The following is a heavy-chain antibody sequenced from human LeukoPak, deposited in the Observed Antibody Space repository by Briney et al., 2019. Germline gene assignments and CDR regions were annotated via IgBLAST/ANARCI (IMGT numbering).Heavy chain of an antibody. CDR1: RFTFSSYS. J-gene: IGHJ4*02. Sequence: GGSLRLSCAASRFTFSSYSMNWVRQAPGKGLEWVSYISSSSSTIYYADSVKGRFTISRDNAKNSLYLQMNSLRAEDTAVYYCARDLRYTAMVSFDYRGQGALVTVSS. V-gene: IGHV3-48*01. D-gene: IGHD5-18*01. CDR2: ISSSSSTI. CDR3: ARDLRYTAMVSFDY.